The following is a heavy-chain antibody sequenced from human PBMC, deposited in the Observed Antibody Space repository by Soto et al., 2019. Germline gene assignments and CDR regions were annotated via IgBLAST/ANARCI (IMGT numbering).Heavy chain of an antibody. CDR3: AKAGRITMVRGVINY. V-gene: IGHV3-23*01. CDR2: ISGSGGST. D-gene: IGHD3-10*01. J-gene: IGHJ4*02. Sequence: EVQLLESGGGLVQPGGSLRLSCAASGFTFSSYAMSWVRQAPGKGLEWVSAISGSGGSTYYTDSVKGRFTISRDNSKNTLYLQMNSLRAEDTAVYYCAKAGRITMVRGVINYWGQGTLVTVSS. CDR1: GFTFSSYA.